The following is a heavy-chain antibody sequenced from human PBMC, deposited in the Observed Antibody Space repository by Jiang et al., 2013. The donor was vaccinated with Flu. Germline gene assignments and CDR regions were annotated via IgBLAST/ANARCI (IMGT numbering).Heavy chain of an antibody. V-gene: IGHV3-30*02. CDR3: ALDQNEYGDYDTNEGLFDY. CDR1: GFTFSNYG. CDR2: IRFDRSNK. J-gene: IGHJ4*02. Sequence: VQLLESGGGVVQPGGSLRLSCAASGFTFSNYGMHWVRQAPGKGLEWVAFIRFDRSNKYYADSVKGRFTISRDNSKNTLYLQMNSLRGEDTAVYYCALDQNEYGDYDTNEGLFDYWGQGTLVTVSS. D-gene: IGHD4-17*01.